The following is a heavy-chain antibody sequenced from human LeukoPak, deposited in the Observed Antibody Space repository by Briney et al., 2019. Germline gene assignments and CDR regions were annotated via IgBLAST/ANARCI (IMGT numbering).Heavy chain of an antibody. D-gene: IGHD2-2*02. CDR2: ISAYNGNT. CDR1: GYTFTSYG. V-gene: IGHV1-18*01. Sequence: ASVKVSCKASGYTFTSYGISWVRQAPGQGLEWMGWISAYNGNTNYAQKLQGRVTMTTDTSTSTAYMELRSLRSDDTAVYYCAICSSTSCYTRDWFDPWGQGTLVTVPS. CDR3: AICSSTSCYTRDWFDP. J-gene: IGHJ5*02.